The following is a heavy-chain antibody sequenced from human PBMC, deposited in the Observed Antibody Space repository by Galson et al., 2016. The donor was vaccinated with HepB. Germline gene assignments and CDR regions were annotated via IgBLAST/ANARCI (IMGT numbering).Heavy chain of an antibody. V-gene: IGHV3-23*01. J-gene: IGHJ6*02. Sequence: GSLRLSCAASGFTLSNYAMSWVRQAPGKGLEWVSGISGSGGSTYHADPVKGRFTISRDNSKNTLYLQMNSLRAEDTGVDYCARERIAVVGPPYYFYAMDVWGRGTTVTVSS. CDR1: GFTLSNYA. D-gene: IGHD6-19*01. CDR2: ISGSGGST. CDR3: ARERIAVVGPPYYFYAMDV.